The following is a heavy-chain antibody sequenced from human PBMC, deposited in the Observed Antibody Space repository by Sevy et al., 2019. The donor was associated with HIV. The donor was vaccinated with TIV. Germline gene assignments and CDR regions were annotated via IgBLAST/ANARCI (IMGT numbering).Heavy chain of an antibody. CDR1: GYTFTSYD. D-gene: IGHD3-3*01. Sequence: ASVKVSCKASGYTFTSYDINWVRQATGQGLEWMGWMNPNSGNTGYAQKFQGRVTMTRNTSISTAYMELSSLRSEDTDVYYCARGGRLRITIFGGVTPPYYYMDVWGKGTTVTVSS. V-gene: IGHV1-8*01. CDR2: MNPNSGNT. J-gene: IGHJ6*03. CDR3: ARGGRLRITIFGGVTPPYYYMDV.